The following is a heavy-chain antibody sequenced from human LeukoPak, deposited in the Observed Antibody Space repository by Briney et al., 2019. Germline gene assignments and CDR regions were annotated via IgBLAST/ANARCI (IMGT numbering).Heavy chain of an antibody. Sequence: SVKVSCKASGGTFSIYAISWVRQAPGQGLEWMGGIIPIFGTANYAQKFQGRVTITADESTSTAYMELSSLRSEDTAVYYCARRYCSSTSCHYFDYWGQGTLVTASS. CDR3: ARRYCSSTSCHYFDY. CDR1: GGTFSIYA. V-gene: IGHV1-69*13. CDR2: IIPIFGTA. D-gene: IGHD2-2*01. J-gene: IGHJ4*02.